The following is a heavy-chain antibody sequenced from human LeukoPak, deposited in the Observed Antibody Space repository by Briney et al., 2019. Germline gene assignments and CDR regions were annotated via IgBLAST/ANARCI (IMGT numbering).Heavy chain of an antibody. D-gene: IGHD1-1*01. CDR3: ARDKIEGPTKLDC. Sequence: PGGSLRLSCAASGFTFSSYWMSWVRQAPGKGLEWVANIKQDESEKYYVDSVKGRFTISRDNAKNSLYLQMNSLRAEDTGVYYCARDKIEGPTKLDCWGQGILVTVSS. CDR2: IKQDESEK. J-gene: IGHJ4*02. CDR1: GFTFSSYW. V-gene: IGHV3-7*01.